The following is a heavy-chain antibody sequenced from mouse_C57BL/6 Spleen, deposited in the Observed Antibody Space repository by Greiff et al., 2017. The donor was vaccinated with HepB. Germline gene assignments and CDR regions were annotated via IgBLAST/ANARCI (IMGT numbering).Heavy chain of an antibody. Sequence: VKLMESGAELVRPGTSVKVSCKASGYAFTNYLIEWVKQRPGQGLEWIGVINPGSGGTNYNEKFKGKATLTADKSSSTAYMQLSSLTSEDSAVYFCAREGVYPFDYWGQGTTLTVSS. CDR3: AREGVYPFDY. D-gene: IGHD5-1-1*01. CDR2: INPGSGGT. J-gene: IGHJ2*01. CDR1: GYAFTNYL. V-gene: IGHV1-54*01.